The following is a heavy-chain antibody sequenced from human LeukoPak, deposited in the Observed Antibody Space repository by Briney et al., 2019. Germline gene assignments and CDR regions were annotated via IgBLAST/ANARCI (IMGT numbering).Heavy chain of an antibody. CDR3: AKLPSY. CDR2: IYSGGST. V-gene: IGHV3-66*02. Sequence: GGSLRLSCAASGFTVSSHYMTWVRQAPGKGLEWVSVIYSGGSTYYADSVKGRFTISRDNSMSTLYLQMNSLRAEDTAVYYCAKLPSYWGQGTLVTVSS. CDR1: GFTVSSHY. J-gene: IGHJ4*02. D-gene: IGHD1-7*01.